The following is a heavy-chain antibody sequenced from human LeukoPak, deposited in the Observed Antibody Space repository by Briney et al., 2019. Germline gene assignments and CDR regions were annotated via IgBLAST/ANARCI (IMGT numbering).Heavy chain of an antibody. D-gene: IGHD6-19*01. J-gene: IGHJ4*02. Sequence: GGSLRLSCAASGFTFSSYGMHWVRQAPGKGLEWVAFIRYDGSNKYCADSVKGRFTISRDNSKNTLYLQMNSLRAEDTAVYYCAKDRAVAFDYWGQGTLVTVSS. CDR1: GFTFSSYG. V-gene: IGHV3-30*02. CDR2: IRYDGSNK. CDR3: AKDRAVAFDY.